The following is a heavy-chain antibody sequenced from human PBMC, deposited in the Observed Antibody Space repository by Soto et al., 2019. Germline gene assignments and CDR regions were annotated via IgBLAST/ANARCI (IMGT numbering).Heavy chain of an antibody. CDR3: ARVFDTVGSFEY. V-gene: IGHV4-34*01. CDR1: GGSFSGYY. D-gene: IGHD3-10*02. Sequence: PSETLSLTCAVYGGSFSGYYWSWIRQPPGKGLEWIGEINHSGSTNYNPSLKSRVTISVDTSKNQFSLKLSSVTAADTAVYYCARVFDTVGSFEYWGQGTLVTVSS. CDR2: INHSGST. J-gene: IGHJ4*02.